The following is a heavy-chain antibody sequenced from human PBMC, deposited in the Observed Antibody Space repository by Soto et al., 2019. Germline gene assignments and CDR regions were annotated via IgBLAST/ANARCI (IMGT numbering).Heavy chain of an antibody. J-gene: IGHJ4*02. CDR2: IYYRGST. CDR1: GGSISSYY. D-gene: IGHD3-10*01. V-gene: IGHV4-59*01. CDR3: ARAEVGETDFDY. Sequence: PSETLSLTCTVSGGSISSYYWSWIRQPPGKGLEWIGYIYYRGSTNYNPSLKRRVTISVDTSKNQFSLKLSSVTAADTAVYYCARAEVGETDFDYWGQGTLVTVSS.